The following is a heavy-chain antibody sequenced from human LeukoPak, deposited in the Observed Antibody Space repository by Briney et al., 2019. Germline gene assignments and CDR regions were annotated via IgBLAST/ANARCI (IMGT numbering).Heavy chain of an antibody. CDR3: ARDPPSRGSSTSCIY. V-gene: IGHV3-21*01. D-gene: IGHD2-2*01. J-gene: IGHJ4*02. CDR2: ISSSSGYI. CDR1: GFTFSSYS. Sequence: GGSLRLSCAASGFTFSSYSMNWVRQAPGKGLEWVSSISSSSGYIYYADSVKGRFTISRDNAKNSLYLQMNSLRAEDTAVYYCARDPPSRGSSTSCIYWGQGTLVTVSS.